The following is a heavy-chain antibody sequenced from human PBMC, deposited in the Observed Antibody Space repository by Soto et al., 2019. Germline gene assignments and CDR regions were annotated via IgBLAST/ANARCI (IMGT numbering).Heavy chain of an antibody. CDR3: TRAPFYTFGGVTVIPTVFDI. J-gene: IGHJ3*02. CDR1: GFTFGDYA. Sequence: GGSLRLSCTASGFTFGDYAMSWVRQAPGKGLEWVGFIRSKAYGGTTEYAASVKGRFTISRDDSKSIAYLQMNSLQTEDLAVYYCTRAPFYTFGGVTVIPTVFDIWGQGTMVTVSS. D-gene: IGHD3-16*02. V-gene: IGHV3-49*04. CDR2: IRSKAYGGTT.